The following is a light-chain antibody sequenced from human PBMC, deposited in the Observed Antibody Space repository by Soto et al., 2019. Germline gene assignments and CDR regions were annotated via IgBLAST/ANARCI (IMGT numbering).Light chain of an antibody. CDR2: DAS. Sequence: EFVLTQSPGTLSLSPGERSTLSCRASQTVRNNYLAWYQQKPGQAPRLLIYDASSRATGIPDRFSGGGSGTDFTLTISSLEPEDFAVYYCQQYNNWPPLTFGGGTTVDIK. CDR3: QQYNNWPPLT. CDR1: QTVRNNY. V-gene: IGKV3D-20*02. J-gene: IGKJ4*01.